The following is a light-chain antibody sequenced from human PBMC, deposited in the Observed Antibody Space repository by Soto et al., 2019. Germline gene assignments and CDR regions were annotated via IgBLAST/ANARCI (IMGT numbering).Light chain of an antibody. V-gene: IGKV3-20*01. Sequence: EFVLTQSPGTLSLSPGERATLSCRASQGVSSTYLAWYQQKPGQAPRLLIYGASSRATGIPDRFSGSGSGTDFTLTISRLEPEDFAVYYRQQYGTSPPWTFGQGTKVEIK. CDR3: QQYGTSPPWT. J-gene: IGKJ1*01. CDR2: GAS. CDR1: QGVSSTY.